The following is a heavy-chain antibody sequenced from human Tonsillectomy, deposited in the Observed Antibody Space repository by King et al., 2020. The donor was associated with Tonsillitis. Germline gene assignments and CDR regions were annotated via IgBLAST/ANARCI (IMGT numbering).Heavy chain of an antibody. CDR1: GYTLTGYD. Sequence: VQLVESGAEMKKPGASVKVSCKASGYTLTGYDMHWVRQAPGQRLEWMGWINPYSGGTNYAPEFQGRVTMTRDTSTSTAYMELSRLRSDDTAVYYCARDVVVVTAAAPFFDYWGQGTLVTVSS. D-gene: IGHD2-15*01. J-gene: IGHJ4*02. CDR2: INPYSGGT. V-gene: IGHV1-2*02. CDR3: ARDVVVVTAAAPFFDY.